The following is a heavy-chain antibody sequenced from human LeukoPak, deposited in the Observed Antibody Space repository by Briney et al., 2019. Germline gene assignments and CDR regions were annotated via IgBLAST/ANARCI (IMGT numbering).Heavy chain of an antibody. CDR2: IYYSGST. D-gene: IGHD6-13*01. J-gene: IGHJ4*02. CDR1: GGSISSSSYY. V-gene: IGHV4-39*01. Sequence: SETLSLTCTVSGGSISSSSYYWGWIRQPPGKGLEWIGSIYYSGSTYYNPSLKSQVTISVDTSKNQFSLKLSSVTAADTAVYYCHLIEGAAAGTHIDYWGQGTLVTVSS. CDR3: HLIEGAAAGTHIDY.